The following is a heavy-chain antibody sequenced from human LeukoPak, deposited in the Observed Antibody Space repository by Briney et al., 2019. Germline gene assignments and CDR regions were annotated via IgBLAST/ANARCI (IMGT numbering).Heavy chain of an antibody. CDR2: IAYDGSNK. CDR3: ARERYGGYYFDY. J-gene: IGHJ4*02. D-gene: IGHD1-26*01. Sequence: PGRALRLSCTASGFTFSSYAMHWVRQAPGQGLEWVAVIAYDGSNKYYADSVKGRFPISRDNSKNTLYVQINSLRAEDTALYYCARERYGGYYFDYWGQGTLVTVSS. V-gene: IGHV3-30-3*01. CDR1: GFTFSSYA.